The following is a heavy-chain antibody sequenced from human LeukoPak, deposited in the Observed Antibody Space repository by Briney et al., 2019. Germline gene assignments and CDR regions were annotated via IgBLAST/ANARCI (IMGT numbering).Heavy chain of an antibody. CDR1: GITFTSLW. D-gene: IGHD2-15*01. J-gene: IGHJ2*01. Sequence: GGSLRLSCAASGITFTSLWMTWFRQAPGKGLEWVADLNQDGSEEHYVASVKGRFTISRDSTSLYLQMNSLRAEDTAVYYCAGGQGWHFHLWGRGTLITVSS. CDR2: LNQDGSEE. V-gene: IGHV3-7*01. CDR3: AGGQGWHFHL.